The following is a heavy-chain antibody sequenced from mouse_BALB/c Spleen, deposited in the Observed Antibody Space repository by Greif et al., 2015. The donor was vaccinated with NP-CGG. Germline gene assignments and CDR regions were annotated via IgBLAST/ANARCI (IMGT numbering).Heavy chain of an antibody. J-gene: IGHJ4*01. D-gene: IGHD3-1*01. CDR2: IYPSDSYT. Sequence: QVQLQQPGAELVRPGASVKLSCKASGYTFTSYWKNWVKQRPGQGLEWIGNIYPSDSYTNYNQKFKDKATLTVDKSSSTAYMQLSSPTSEDSAVYYCTTARTTVDYWGQGTSVTVSS. V-gene: IGHV1-69*02. CDR1: GYTFTSYW. CDR3: TTARTTVDY.